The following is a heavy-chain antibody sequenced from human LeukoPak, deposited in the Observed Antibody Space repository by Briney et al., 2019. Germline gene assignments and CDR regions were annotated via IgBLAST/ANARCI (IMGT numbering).Heavy chain of an antibody. CDR1: GFTFSSYA. Sequence: PGGSLRLSCAASGFTFSSYAMHWVRQAPGKGLEWVAVISYDGSNKYYADSVKGRFTISRDNSKNTLYLQMNSLRAEDTAVYYCARAWQTNYDYVWGSYRSYAFDIWGQGTMVTVS. CDR2: ISYDGSNK. J-gene: IGHJ3*02. CDR3: ARAWQTNYDYVWGSYRSYAFDI. V-gene: IGHV3-30*04. D-gene: IGHD3-16*02.